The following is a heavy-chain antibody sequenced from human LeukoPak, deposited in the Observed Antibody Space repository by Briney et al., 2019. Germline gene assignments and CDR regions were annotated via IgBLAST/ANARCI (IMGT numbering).Heavy chain of an antibody. D-gene: IGHD3-10*01. CDR2: ISSSSSYI. CDR1: GFTFSSYS. CDR3: ARAPNPYGSGSYYNY. Sequence: GGSLRLSCAASGFTFSSYSMNWVRQAPGKGLEWVSSISSSSSYIYYVDSVKGRFTISRDNAKNSLYLQMNSLRAEDTAVYYCARAPNPYGSGSYYNYWGQGTLVTVSS. J-gene: IGHJ4*02. V-gene: IGHV3-21*01.